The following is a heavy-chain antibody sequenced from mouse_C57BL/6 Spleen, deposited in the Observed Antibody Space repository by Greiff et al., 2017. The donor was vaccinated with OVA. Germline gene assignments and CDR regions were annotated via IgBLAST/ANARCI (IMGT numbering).Heavy chain of an antibody. CDR1: GYTFTSYW. CDR3: ASGGTTVVVDYAMDY. CDR2: INPSSGYT. V-gene: IGHV1-7*01. Sequence: QVQLKQSGAELAKPGASVKLSCKASGYTFTSYWMHWVKQRPGQGLEWIGYINPSSGYTKYDQKFKDKATLTADKSSSTAYMQLSSLTYEDSAVYYCASGGTTVVVDYAMDYWGQGTSVTVSS. J-gene: IGHJ4*01. D-gene: IGHD1-1*01.